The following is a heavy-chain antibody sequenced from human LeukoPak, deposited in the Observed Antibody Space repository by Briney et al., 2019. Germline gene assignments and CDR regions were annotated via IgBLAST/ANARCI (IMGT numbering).Heavy chain of an antibody. CDR2: VYYTGST. CDR3: ARESGYSYGVRFDI. D-gene: IGHD5-18*01. Sequence: PSETLSLTCTVSGGSISSSGYYWGRIRQPPGKGLEWIGSVYYTGSTFYNPSLKSRVTISVDTSKNQFSLKLSSVTAADTAVYYCARESGYSYGVRFDIWGQGTMVTVSS. CDR1: GGSISSSGYY. V-gene: IGHV4-39*07. J-gene: IGHJ3*02.